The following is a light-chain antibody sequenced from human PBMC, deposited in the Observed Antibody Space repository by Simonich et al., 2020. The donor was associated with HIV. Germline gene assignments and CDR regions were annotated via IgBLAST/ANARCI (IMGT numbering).Light chain of an antibody. CDR1: QSVSSN. V-gene: IGKV3-15*01. J-gene: IGKJ2*01. CDR2: GAS. CDR3: QQYHNWPPYT. Sequence: EIVLTQSPGTLSLSPGERATLSCRASQSVSSNLAWYQQKPGQALRLLIYGASTRATGIPARFSGSGSGTEFTLTIRSLQSEDFAVYYCQQYHNWPPYTFGQGTKLEIK.